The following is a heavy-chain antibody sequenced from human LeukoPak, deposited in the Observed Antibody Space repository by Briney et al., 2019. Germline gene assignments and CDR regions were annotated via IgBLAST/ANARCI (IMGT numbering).Heavy chain of an antibody. D-gene: IGHD1-26*01. CDR2: INTISTTI. CDR3: ARGRQWELLPFDI. V-gene: IGHV3-48*04. J-gene: IGHJ3*02. CDR1: GFTFRSFS. Sequence: GESLRLSCAASGFTFRSFSMNWVRQAPGKGLEWVSYINTISTTIYYADSVKGRFTISRDNAKNSLYLQMNSLRAEDTAVYYCARGRQWELLPFDIWGQGTMVTVSS.